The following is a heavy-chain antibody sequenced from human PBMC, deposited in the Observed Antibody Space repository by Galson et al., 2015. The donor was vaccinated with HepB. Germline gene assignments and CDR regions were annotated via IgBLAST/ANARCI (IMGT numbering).Heavy chain of an antibody. Sequence: SLRLSCAASGFTFSSYWMHWVRQAPGKGLVWVSRINSDGSSTSYADSVKGRFTISRDNAKNTLYLQMNSLRAEDTAVYYCARYCSSTSCYAGCVDYWGQGTLVTVSS. CDR2: INSDGSST. CDR3: ARYCSSTSCYAGCVDY. CDR1: GFTFSSYW. J-gene: IGHJ4*02. V-gene: IGHV3-74*01. D-gene: IGHD2-2*01.